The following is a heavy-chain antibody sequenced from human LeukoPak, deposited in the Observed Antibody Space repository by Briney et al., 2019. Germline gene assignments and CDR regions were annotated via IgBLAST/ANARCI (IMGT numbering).Heavy chain of an antibody. D-gene: IGHD3-22*01. CDR3: ARAGIWDYSDSSGYHNAAFDI. V-gene: IGHV1-2*02. CDR1: GYTFINYD. Sequence: ASVKVSCKASGYTFINYDITWVRQAPGQGLEWMGWISPNSGGTNYAQKFQGRVTMTRDTSISTAYMELSRLRSDDTAVYYCARAGIWDYSDSSGYHNAAFDIWGQGTMVTVSS. J-gene: IGHJ3*02. CDR2: ISPNSGGT.